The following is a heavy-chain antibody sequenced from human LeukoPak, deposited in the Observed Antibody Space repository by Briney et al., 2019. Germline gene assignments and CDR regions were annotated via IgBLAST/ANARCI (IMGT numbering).Heavy chain of an antibody. CDR2: ISAYNGNT. CDR1: GYTFTSYG. V-gene: IGHV1-18*01. J-gene: IGHJ4*02. D-gene: IGHD6-19*01. CDR3: AREVAVAGTSDFDY. Sequence: ASVKVSCKASGYTFTSYGISWVRQAPGQGLEWMGWISAYNGNTNYAQKLQGRVTMTTDTSTSTAYMELRSLRSDDTAVYYCAREVAVAGTSDFDYWGQGTLVTVSS.